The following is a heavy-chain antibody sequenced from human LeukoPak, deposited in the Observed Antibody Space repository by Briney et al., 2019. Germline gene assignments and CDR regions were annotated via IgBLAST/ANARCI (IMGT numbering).Heavy chain of an antibody. J-gene: IGHJ4*02. CDR1: GFTFDDFA. CDR3: AKEHSSGGGPPDY. CDR2: ISWNSGSI. V-gene: IGHV3-9*01. D-gene: IGHD3-10*01. Sequence: GGSLRLSCAASGFTFDDFAMHWVRQAPGKGLEWVSGISWNSGSIDYADSVKGRFTISRDNAKNSLYLQMNSLRAEDTALYYCAKEHSSGGGPPDYWGQGTLVTVSS.